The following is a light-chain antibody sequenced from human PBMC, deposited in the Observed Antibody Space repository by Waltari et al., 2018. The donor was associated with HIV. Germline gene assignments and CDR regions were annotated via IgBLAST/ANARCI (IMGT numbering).Light chain of an antibody. Sequence: EIVLTQSPLSLPVAPGESASISCRASQSLLHNNGNNYLDWSVQKPGQSPQLLIYLASHRTSGVPERFSGSGSGTNFTMKITRVEAEDVGTYYCLQSLHTPRFSFGPGTKVDI. CDR1: QSLLHNNGNNY. CDR2: LAS. CDR3: LQSLHTPRFS. J-gene: IGKJ3*01. V-gene: IGKV2-28*01.